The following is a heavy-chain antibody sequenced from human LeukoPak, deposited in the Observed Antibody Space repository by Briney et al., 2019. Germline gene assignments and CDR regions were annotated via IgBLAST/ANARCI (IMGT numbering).Heavy chain of an antibody. CDR1: GFTFDDYA. Sequence: GRFLRLSCAASGFTFDDYAMHWVRQAPGKGLEWVSGISWNSGSTGYADSVKGRFTISRDNAKNSLYLQMNSLRAEDMALYYCAKDCRGTFYYFDYWGQGTLVTVSS. V-gene: IGHV3-9*03. D-gene: IGHD3-16*01. CDR3: AKDCRGTFYYFDY. J-gene: IGHJ4*02. CDR2: ISWNSGST.